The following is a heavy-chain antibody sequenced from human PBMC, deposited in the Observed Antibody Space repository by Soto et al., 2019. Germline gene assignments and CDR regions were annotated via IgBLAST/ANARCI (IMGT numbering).Heavy chain of an antibody. CDR1: GYSLAGYW. CDR2: IDPSDSQT. CDR3: ARQIYDSDTGPNFQYYFDS. D-gene: IGHD3-22*01. V-gene: IGHV5-10-1*01. J-gene: IGHJ4*02. Sequence: AESLKISCNGSGYSLAGYWITWVRQKPWKGLEWMGRIDPSDSQTYYSPSFRGHVTISVTKSITTVFLQWSSLRASDTAMYYCARQIYDSDTGPNFQYYFDSWGQGTPVTVSS.